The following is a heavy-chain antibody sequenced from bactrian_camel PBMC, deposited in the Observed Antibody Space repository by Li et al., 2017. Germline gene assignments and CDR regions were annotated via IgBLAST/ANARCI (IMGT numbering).Heavy chain of an antibody. CDR3: AVARRCMFAGDPLDYPY. D-gene: IGHD4*01. J-gene: IGHJ4*01. CDR2: IYLDDSRT. CDR1: GFTLSSHY. V-gene: IGHV3S5*01. Sequence: VQLVESGGGLVQPGGSLRLSCEASGFTLSSHYVTWVRQAPGKGLEWVAGIYLDDSRTYYADSVKDRATISRDTGKNSVYLLMDSVKPDDTGMYYCAVARRCMFAGDPLDYPYLGQGTQVTVS.